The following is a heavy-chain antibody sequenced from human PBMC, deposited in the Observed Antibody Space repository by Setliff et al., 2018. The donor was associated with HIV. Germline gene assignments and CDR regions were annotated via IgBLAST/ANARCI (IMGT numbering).Heavy chain of an antibody. D-gene: IGHD3-10*01. V-gene: IGHV1-18*01. CDR3: ARVSHTYYYGSGSYSYFDY. CDR2: ISAYNGNT. Sequence: APGQGLEWMGWISAYNGNTNYAQKLQGRVTMTADTSTSTAYMELRSLRSDDTAVYYCARVSHTYYYGSGSYSYFDYWGQGTLVTVSS. J-gene: IGHJ4*02.